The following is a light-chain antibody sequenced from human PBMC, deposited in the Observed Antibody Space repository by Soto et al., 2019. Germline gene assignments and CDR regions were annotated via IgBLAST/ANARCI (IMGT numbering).Light chain of an antibody. CDR1: SSNIGAGYD. J-gene: IGLJ2*01. CDR3: QSYDSSLAVV. V-gene: IGLV1-40*01. CDR2: GNS. Sequence: QSVLTQPPSVSGAPGQRVTISCTGSSSNIGAGYDVHWYQQLPRTAPKLLIYGNSNRPSGVPDRFSGSQSGTSASLAITGLQAEDEADYYRQSYDSSLAVVFGGGTKVTVL.